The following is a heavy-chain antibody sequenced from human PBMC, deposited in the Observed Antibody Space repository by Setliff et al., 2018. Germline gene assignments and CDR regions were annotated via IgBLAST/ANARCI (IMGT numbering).Heavy chain of an antibody. J-gene: IGHJ5*02. Sequence: GESLKISCKGSGYSFTGYWIGWVRQMPGKGLEWMGIMYPGDSDTRYSPSFQGQVTISADKSISTAYLQWSSLKASDTAMYYCARRRGSGSFVNWFDPWGQGTLVTVSS. CDR2: MYPGDSDT. D-gene: IGHD3-10*01. CDR3: ARRRGSGSFVNWFDP. V-gene: IGHV5-51*01. CDR1: GYSFTGYW.